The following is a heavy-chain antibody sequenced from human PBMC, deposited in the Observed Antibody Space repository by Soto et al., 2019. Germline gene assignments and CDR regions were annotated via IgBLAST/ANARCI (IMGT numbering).Heavy chain of an antibody. CDR2: MFYSGAT. V-gene: IGHV4-39*01. Sequence: SETLSLTCTVSGGSISDISYCWGWIRQPPGKGLQWIGCMFYSGATYYNPSLKNRVTLSVDTSNNEFSLKLVSVTAPDTAVYYCARHKSGSDWLDPWGQGTLVTVSS. CDR3: ARHKSGSDWLDP. CDR1: GGSISDISYC. J-gene: IGHJ5*02. D-gene: IGHD2-15*01.